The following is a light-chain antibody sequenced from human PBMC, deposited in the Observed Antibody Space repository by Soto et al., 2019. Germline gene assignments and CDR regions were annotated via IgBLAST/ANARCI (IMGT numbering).Light chain of an antibody. V-gene: IGKV3-20*01. CDR3: QHYAHNSPIT. CDR1: QSVSSR. CDR2: GAS. J-gene: IGKJ5*01. Sequence: VLNHSPATLSVVPGERATLSCRASQSVSSRLAWYQQRPCQAPRLLISGASSRATGIPDRFSGSGSGTDFTLTISRLEPEDFALYYCQHYAHNSPITSCQGTRLEIK.